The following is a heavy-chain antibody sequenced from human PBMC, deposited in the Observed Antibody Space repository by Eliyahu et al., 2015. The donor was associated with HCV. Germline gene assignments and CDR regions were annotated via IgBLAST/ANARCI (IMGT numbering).Heavy chain of an antibody. J-gene: IGHJ4*02. V-gene: IGHV4-39*01. CDR1: GGSIDSSNNYY. Sequence: QLQMQESGPGLVKPSETLSLTCTVYGGSIDSSNNYYWAWVRQPPGKGLEWMGSIHYSGVTYYKSSLKSRVTISVDTSKNQFSLTVNSVTAADTAVYYCARHAVHGDHDSWGQGILVTVSS. CDR2: IHYSGVT. D-gene: IGHD5-24*01. CDR3: ARHAVHGDHDS.